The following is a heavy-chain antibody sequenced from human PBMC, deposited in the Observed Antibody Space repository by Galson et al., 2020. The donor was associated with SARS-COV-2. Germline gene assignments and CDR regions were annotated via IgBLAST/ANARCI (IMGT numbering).Heavy chain of an antibody. CDR1: SESTESFSGYS. D-gene: IGHD5-18*01. V-gene: IGHV4-34*01. CDR2: VNYSGST. CDR3: ARGWEYSSPYFDF. J-gene: IGHJ4*02. Sequence: SQTLSLTCAVNSESTESFSGYSWNWIRQPPGKGPEWIGEVNYSGSTTYNPSLKSRVVVSIDIIKKQFSLKLTSLTAADTAVYFCARGWEYSSPYFDFWDQGKLVTVSS.